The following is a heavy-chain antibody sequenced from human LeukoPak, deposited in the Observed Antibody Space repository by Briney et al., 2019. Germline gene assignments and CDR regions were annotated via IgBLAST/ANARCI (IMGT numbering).Heavy chain of an antibody. Sequence: RGSLGLSCAASGFTFSSYAMHWVRQAPGKGLEYVSAISSNGGSTYYANSVKGRFTISRDNSKNTLYLQTGSLRAEDMAVYYCARARRWLQDYYYYGMDVWGQGTTVTVSS. CDR2: ISSNGGST. D-gene: IGHD5-24*01. J-gene: IGHJ6*02. V-gene: IGHV3-64*01. CDR1: GFTFSSYA. CDR3: ARARRWLQDYYYYGMDV.